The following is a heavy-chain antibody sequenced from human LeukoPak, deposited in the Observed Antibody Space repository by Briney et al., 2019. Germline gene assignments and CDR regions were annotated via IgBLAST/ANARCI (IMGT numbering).Heavy chain of an antibody. CDR2: VSDDGRTT. CDR3: VRHNAARAFDI. D-gene: IGHD1-1*01. Sequence: QPGGSLRLSCAACGFTFSSFWMHWVRDAPGKGLVWVSRVSDDGRTTTYADSVKGRFTISRDNAKNTLYLQMNSLRPEDTAVYYCVRHNAARAFDIWGQGTMVIVSS. J-gene: IGHJ3*02. CDR1: GFTFSSFW. V-gene: IGHV3-74*03.